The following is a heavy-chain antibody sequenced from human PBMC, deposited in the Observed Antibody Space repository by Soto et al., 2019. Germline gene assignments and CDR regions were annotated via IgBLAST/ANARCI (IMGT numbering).Heavy chain of an antibody. V-gene: IGHV4-31*03. Sequence: QVQLQESGPGLVKPSQTLSLTCTVSGGAIRSDGYYWSWIRQHPGKGLEWIGYINYSGITYYNPSLKNRVSISVDPSKHQFSLKLNSMTAADTAVYYCARVGYQPFFHYWGQGTLVTVSS. J-gene: IGHJ4*02. CDR2: INYSGIT. CDR3: ARVGYQPFFHY. CDR1: GGAIRSDGYY. D-gene: IGHD2-2*01.